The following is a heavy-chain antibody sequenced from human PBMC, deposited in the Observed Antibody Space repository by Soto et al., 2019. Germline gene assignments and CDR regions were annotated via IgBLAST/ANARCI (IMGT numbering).Heavy chain of an antibody. Sequence: QITLNESGPTVVRPTETLTLTCRFSGFSLTTSGVGVGWIRQSPGKAPERLALIYWADDKRYSAFLKSRLTITKDTSQNQVVLTVSDLDPTDTATYYCAHRVLRTVFGLVTTTAIYLDFCGPGTPVAVSS. CDR1: GFSLTTSGVG. CDR2: IYWADDK. CDR3: AHRVLRTVFGLVTTTAIYLDF. V-gene: IGHV2-5*02. D-gene: IGHD3-3*01. J-gene: IGHJ4*02.